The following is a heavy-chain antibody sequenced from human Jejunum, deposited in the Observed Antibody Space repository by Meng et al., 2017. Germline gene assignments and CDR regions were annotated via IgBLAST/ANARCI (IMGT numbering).Heavy chain of an antibody. Sequence: QVRLTELGPGLVEPSGTLSLTWTVSGGSISNWWSLVRQPPGKGLEWIGDIYHSGTTNYNPSLQSRVTISVDKSENQFSLKLRSVTAADTAVYYCARVQGDFYDNDAYYSYFAYWGPGALVTVSS. CDR3: ARVQGDFYDNDAYYSYFAY. D-gene: IGHD3-22*01. V-gene: IGHV4-4*02. CDR2: IYHSGTT. CDR1: GGSISNW. J-gene: IGHJ4*02.